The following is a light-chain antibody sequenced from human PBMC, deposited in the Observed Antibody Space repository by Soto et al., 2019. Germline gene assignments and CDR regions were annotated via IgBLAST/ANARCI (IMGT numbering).Light chain of an antibody. CDR3: HQYGTSPLT. Sequence: PGERATLSCRASQSVTSGYLAWYQQKPGQAPRLLIYGASSRATGVPDRFSGSGSGTDFTLTITRLEPEDFAVYYCHQYGTSPLTFGVGTKVEIK. V-gene: IGKV3-20*01. CDR1: QSVTSGY. CDR2: GAS. J-gene: IGKJ4*01.